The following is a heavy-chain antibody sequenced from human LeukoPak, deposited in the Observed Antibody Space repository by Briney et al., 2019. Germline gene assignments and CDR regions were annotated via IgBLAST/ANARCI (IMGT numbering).Heavy chain of an antibody. CDR2: IYYSGST. J-gene: IGHJ5*02. V-gene: IGHV4-59*01. CDR3: ARGVGSTSSNWFDP. D-gene: IGHD1-26*01. Sequence: SETLSLTCTVSGGSISSYYWSWIRQPPGKGLEWIGYIYYSGSTNYNPSLKSRVTISVDTSKNQFSLELNSVTPADTAVYYCARGVGSTSSNWFDPWGQGTLVTVSS. CDR1: GGSISSYY.